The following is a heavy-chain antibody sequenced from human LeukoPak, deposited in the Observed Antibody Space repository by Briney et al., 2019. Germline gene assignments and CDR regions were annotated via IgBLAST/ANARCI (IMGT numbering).Heavy chain of an antibody. Sequence: SQTLSLTCTVSGGSISSYYWSWIRQPPGKGLEWIGYIYYSGSTNYNPSLKSRVTISVDTSKNQFSLKLSSVTAADTAVYYCARVFPAEDYFDYWGQGTLVTVSS. CDR2: IYYSGST. CDR1: GGSISSYY. CDR3: ARVFPAEDYFDY. V-gene: IGHV4-59*12. D-gene: IGHD2-2*01. J-gene: IGHJ4*02.